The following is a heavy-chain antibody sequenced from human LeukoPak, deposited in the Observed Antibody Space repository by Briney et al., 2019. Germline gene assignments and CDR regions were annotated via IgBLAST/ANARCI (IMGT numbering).Heavy chain of an antibody. CDR1: GYTFTSYG. CDR2: ISAYNGNT. J-gene: IGHJ3*02. Sequence: ASVKVSCKASGYTFTSYGISWVRQAPGQGLEWMGWISAYNGNTNYAQKLQGRVTMTTDTSTSTAYMELRSLRSDDTAVYYCARDKLRFGEYPDAFDIWGQGTMVTVSS. CDR3: ARDKLRFGEYPDAFDI. V-gene: IGHV1-18*01. D-gene: IGHD3-10*01.